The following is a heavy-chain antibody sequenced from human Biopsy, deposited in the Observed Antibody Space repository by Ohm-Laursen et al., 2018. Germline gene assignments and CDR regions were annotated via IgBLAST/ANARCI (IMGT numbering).Heavy chain of an antibody. Sequence: GTLSLTCTVSGGSISNNNYYWGWIRQPPGKGLEWIGSIFYRGSTHYKPSLRSRVNISVDTSKNQFSLKLNSATAADTAVYYCARGDYFDSNGYFWFDPWGQGTLVTVSS. D-gene: IGHD3-22*01. CDR2: IFYRGST. V-gene: IGHV4-39*07. J-gene: IGHJ5*02. CDR1: GGSISNNNYY. CDR3: ARGDYFDSNGYFWFDP.